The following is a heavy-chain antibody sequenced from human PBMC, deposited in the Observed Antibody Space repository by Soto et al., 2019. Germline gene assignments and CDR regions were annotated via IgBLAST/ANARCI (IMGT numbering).Heavy chain of an antibody. J-gene: IGHJ4*02. Sequence: QVQLQESGPGLVKPSQTLSLTCTVSGGSISSGGYYWSWIRQHPGKGLEWIGYIYYSGSTYYNPSLKSRVTISVDTSKNQFSLKLSSVTAADTDVYYCARGQNIMTTVTTEDYWGQGTLVTVSS. D-gene: IGHD4-17*01. CDR3: ARGQNIMTTVTTEDY. V-gene: IGHV4-31*03. CDR1: GGSISSGGYY. CDR2: IYYSGST.